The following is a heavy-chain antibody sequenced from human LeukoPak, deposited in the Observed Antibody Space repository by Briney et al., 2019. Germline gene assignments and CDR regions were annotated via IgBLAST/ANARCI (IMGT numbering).Heavy chain of an antibody. CDR3: AKGDVDTAMVRGY. D-gene: IGHD5-18*01. J-gene: IGHJ4*02. CDR1: GFTFSSYG. CDR2: ISYDGSNK. Sequence: GGSLRLSCAASGFTFSSYGMHWVHQAPGKGLEWVAVISYDGSNKYYADSVKGRFTISRDNSKNTLYLQMNSLRAEDTAVYYCAKGDVDTAMVRGYWGQGTLVTVSS. V-gene: IGHV3-30*18.